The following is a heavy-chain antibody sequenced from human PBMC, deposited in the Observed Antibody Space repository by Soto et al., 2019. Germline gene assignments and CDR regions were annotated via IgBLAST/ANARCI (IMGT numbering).Heavy chain of an antibody. D-gene: IGHD6-6*01. CDR2: INHSGST. CDR3: TRGVSIAARPPYYYYGMDV. J-gene: IGHJ6*02. Sequence: PSETLSLTCAVSGYCISSGYYWGWIRRPPGNGLEWIGEINHSGSTNYNPSLKSRVTISVDTSKTQFSLKLSSVTAADTAVYYSTRGVSIAARPPYYYYGMDVWGQGTTVTVSS. CDR1: GYCISSGYY. V-gene: IGHV4-38-2*01.